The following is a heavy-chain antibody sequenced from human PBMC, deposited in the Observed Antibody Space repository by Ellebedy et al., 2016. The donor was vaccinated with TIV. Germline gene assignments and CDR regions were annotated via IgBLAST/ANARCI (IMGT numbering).Heavy chain of an antibody. CDR3: AIGLGYSSSWRGGMDV. CDR1: GYTFTSYY. D-gene: IGHD6-13*01. V-gene: IGHV1-46*01. Sequence: ASVKVSCXASGYTFTSYYMHWVRQAPGQGLEWMGIINPSGGSTSYAQKFQGRVTMTRDTSTSTVYMELSSLRSDDTAVYYCAIGLGYSSSWRGGMDVWGQGTTVTVSS. CDR2: INPSGGST. J-gene: IGHJ6*02.